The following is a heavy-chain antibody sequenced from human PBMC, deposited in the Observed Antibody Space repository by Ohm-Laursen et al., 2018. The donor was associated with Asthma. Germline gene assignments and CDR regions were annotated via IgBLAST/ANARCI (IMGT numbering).Heavy chain of an antibody. V-gene: IGHV3-30*03. Sequence: SSLRLSCAASGFTFSSYGMHWVRQAPGKGLEWVAVISYDGSNKYYADSVKGRFTISRDNAKNSLYLQMNSLRAEDTAVYYCARELDTAMVFDYWGQGTLVTVSS. CDR3: ARELDTAMVFDY. CDR1: GFTFSSYG. J-gene: IGHJ4*02. D-gene: IGHD5-18*01. CDR2: ISYDGSNK.